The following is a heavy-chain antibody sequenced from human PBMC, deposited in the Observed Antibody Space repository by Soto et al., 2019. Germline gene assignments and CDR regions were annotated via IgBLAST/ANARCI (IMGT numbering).Heavy chain of an antibody. V-gene: IGHV3-21*04. CDR2: ISSSGDYL. CDR3: AKKVNSGSGSQFFDY. J-gene: IGHJ4*02. Sequence: GGSLRLSCAASGFTFRRNNMNWVRQAPGKGLEWVASISSSGDYLYYADSVKGRFTISRDNSKNTLFLQMNSLRAEDTAIYYCAKKVNSGSGSQFFDYWGQGTLVTVSS. CDR1: GFTFRRNN. D-gene: IGHD3-10*01.